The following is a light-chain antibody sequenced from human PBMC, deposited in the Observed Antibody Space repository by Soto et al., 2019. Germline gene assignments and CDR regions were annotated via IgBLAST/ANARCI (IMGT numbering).Light chain of an antibody. CDR3: QQLAGFPIT. CDR2: TAS. CDR1: QGISTY. V-gene: IGKV1-9*01. Sequence: DIHLTQSPSFLSASVVYRGTITGRASQGISTYLAWYQQKPGKAPNLLIYTASTLQTGVPSRFSGSAFGTEFTLTISSLQPEDFATYYCQQLAGFPITFGQGTRLE. J-gene: IGKJ5*01.